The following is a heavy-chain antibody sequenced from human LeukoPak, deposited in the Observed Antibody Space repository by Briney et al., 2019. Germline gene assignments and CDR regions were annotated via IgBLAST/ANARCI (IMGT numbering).Heavy chain of an antibody. CDR3: ARVPYYHDSSGYYYAYFDY. J-gene: IGHJ4*02. CDR1: GGSISTYY. V-gene: IGHV4-59*01. D-gene: IGHD3-22*01. CDR2: IYYSGST. Sequence: SETLSLTCTVSGGSISTYYWNWIRQPPGKGLEWIGFIYYSGSTSYNPSLKSRVTISVDTSTNQFSLKLSSVTAAGTAVYYCARVPYYHDSSGYYYAYFDYWGQGTLVTVSS.